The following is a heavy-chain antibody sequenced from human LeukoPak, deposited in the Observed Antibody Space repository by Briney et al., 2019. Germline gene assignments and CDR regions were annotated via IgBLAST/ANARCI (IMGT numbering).Heavy chain of an antibody. V-gene: IGHV1-46*01. CDR3: ARDGPRLDYDFWSGYYGDY. CDR1: GYAFTNYY. J-gene: IGHJ4*02. CDR2: INPRAGTT. Sequence: ASVKVSCKASGYAFTNYYMHWVRQAPGQGLEWMGIINPRAGTTTYAQKFQGRVTMTRDTSTTTVYMELSSLISEDTAVYYCARDGPRLDYDFWSGYYGDYWGQGSLVTVSS. D-gene: IGHD3-3*01.